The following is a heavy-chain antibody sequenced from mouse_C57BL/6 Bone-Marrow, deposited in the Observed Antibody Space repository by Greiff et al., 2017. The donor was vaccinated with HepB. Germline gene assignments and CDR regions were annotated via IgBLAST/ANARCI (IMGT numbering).Heavy chain of an antibody. CDR2: IYPGDGDT. CDR3: ARAGYYPFAY. V-gene: IGHV1-82*01. D-gene: IGHD2-3*01. CDR1: GYAFSSSW. Sequence: QVQLQQSGPELVKPGASVKISCKASGYAFSSSWMNWVKQRPGKGLEWIGRIYPGDGDTNYNGKFKGKATLTADKSSSTAYMQLSSLTSEDSAVYFCARAGYYPFAYWGQGTLVTVSA. J-gene: IGHJ3*01.